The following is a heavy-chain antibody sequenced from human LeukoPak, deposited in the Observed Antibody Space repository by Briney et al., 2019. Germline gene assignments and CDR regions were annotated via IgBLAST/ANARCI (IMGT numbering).Heavy chain of an antibody. CDR3: ARGPYSLGGLDI. V-gene: IGHV3-53*01. CDR1: GFAVSSNC. Sequence: PGGSLRLSCAASGFAVSSNCVSWVRQAPGKGLEWVSFLYSGGNTYYADSVRDRFTISRDNSKNTLYLQMNSLRAEDTAVYYCARGPYSLGGLDIWGQGTVVTVSS. J-gene: IGHJ3*02. CDR2: LYSGGNT. D-gene: IGHD3-16*02.